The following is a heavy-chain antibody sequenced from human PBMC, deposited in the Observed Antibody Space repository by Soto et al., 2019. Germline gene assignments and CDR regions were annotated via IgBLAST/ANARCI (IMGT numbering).Heavy chain of an antibody. J-gene: IGHJ6*02. CDR1: GYTFTDYH. V-gene: IGHV1-2*02. D-gene: IGHD4-17*01. CDR3: ASKIDYGYYYGMDV. CDR2: INANNGGA. Sequence: ASVKVSCKASGYTFTDYHIHWVRQAPGQGLEFMGWINANNGGAGSAQQFQGRVTVTRDTSITTVYMELSNLRSDDTAVYYCASKIDYGYYYGMDVWGQGTTVT.